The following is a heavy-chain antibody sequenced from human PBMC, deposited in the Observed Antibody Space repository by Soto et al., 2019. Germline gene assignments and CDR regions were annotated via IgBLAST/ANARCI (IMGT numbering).Heavy chain of an antibody. CDR2: INHSGST. Sequence: SETLSLTCAVYGGSFSGYYWSWIRQPPGKGLEWIGEINHSGSTNYNPSLKSRVTISVETSKNQFSLKLSSVTAADTAVYYCARGKRVYSNYVVTFDYWGQGTLVTVSS. V-gene: IGHV4-34*01. J-gene: IGHJ4*02. CDR1: GGSFSGYY. CDR3: ARGKRVYSNYVVTFDY. D-gene: IGHD4-4*01.